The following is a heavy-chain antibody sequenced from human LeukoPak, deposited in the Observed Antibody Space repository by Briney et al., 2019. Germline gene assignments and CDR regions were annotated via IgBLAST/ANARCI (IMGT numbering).Heavy chain of an antibody. J-gene: IGHJ4*02. V-gene: IGHV4-4*07. CDR1: GGSISSYY. Sequence: SETLSLTCTVSGGSISSYYWSWIRQPAGKGPEWIGRIHTSGSTNYNPSLKSRVTMSVDTSKNEFSLKLSSVTAADTAVYYCARDRYYYDSSGYCRFDYWGQGTLVTVSS. CDR2: IHTSGST. D-gene: IGHD3-22*01. CDR3: ARDRYYYDSSGYCRFDY.